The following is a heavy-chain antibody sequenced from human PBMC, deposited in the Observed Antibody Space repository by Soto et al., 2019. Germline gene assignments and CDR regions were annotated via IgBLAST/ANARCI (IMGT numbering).Heavy chain of an antibody. Sequence: GGSLRLSCAASGFTFSSYWMHWVRQAPGKGLVWVSRINSDGSSTSYADSVKGRFTISRDNAKNTLYLQMNSLRAEDTAVYYCARGGYGGSYLHRYYYYGMDVWGQGTTVTVSS. D-gene: IGHD1-26*01. CDR1: GFTFSSYW. CDR3: ARGGYGGSYLHRYYYYGMDV. CDR2: INSDGSST. J-gene: IGHJ6*02. V-gene: IGHV3-74*01.